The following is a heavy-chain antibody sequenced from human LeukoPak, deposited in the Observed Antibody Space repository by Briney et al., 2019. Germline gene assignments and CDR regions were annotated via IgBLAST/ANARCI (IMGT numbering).Heavy chain of an antibody. CDR1: GFTFSSDG. CDR2: ISYDGSNK. V-gene: IGHV3-30*03. J-gene: IGHJ4*02. D-gene: IGHD2-21*02. CDR3: ATEYCGGDCYFDY. Sequence: PGRSLRLSCAASGFTFSSDGLHWVRQAPGKGLDWVAVISYDGSNKYYADSVKGRFTISRDNSKNTLYLQMNSLRAEDTAVYYCATEYCGGDCYFDYWGQGTLVTVSS.